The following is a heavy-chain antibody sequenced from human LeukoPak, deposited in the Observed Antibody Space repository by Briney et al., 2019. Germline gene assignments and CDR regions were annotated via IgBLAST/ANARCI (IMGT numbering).Heavy chain of an antibody. D-gene: IGHD2-15*01. V-gene: IGHV3-23*01. CDR1: GFTFKRYH. CDR2: IDGGGTNT. Sequence: PGGSLRLSCAASGFTFKRYHMSWVRQAPGKGLDWVSSIDGGGTNTYYADSVKSRFTISRDNSKNTLYLHMNSLRAEDTAIYYCGKDWSEVEAAEWFDPRGQGTLVTVSS. J-gene: IGHJ5*02. CDR3: GKDWSEVEAAEWFDP.